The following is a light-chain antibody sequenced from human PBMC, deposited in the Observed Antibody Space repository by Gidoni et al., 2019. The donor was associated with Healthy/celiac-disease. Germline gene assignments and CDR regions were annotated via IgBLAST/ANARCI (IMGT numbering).Light chain of an antibody. V-gene: IGKV1-6*01. CDR2: AAS. J-gene: IGKJ1*01. CDR3: LXXXNXXXT. CDR1: QGIRND. Sequence: AIXMTQXPSSLSASVGDRVTXXCRASQGIRNDLGXYQQKPGKAPKLLLYAASSLQSXXXSRXXXSGXXTDXXLTIXXXQPXXFAXXXCLXXXNXXXTFXXXTKVEIK.